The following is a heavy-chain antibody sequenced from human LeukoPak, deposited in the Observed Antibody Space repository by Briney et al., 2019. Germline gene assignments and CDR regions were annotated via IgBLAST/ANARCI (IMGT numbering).Heavy chain of an antibody. D-gene: IGHD1-26*01. CDR2: ISGKAGST. CDR3: AKKWGVGTTTLDYFDY. Sequence: GGSLRLSCAASGFTFSNYAMSWVRQAPGKGLEWVSGISGKAGSTYYADSVKGRFTISRDNSKNTLYLQMDSLTDDDTAVYYCAKKWGVGTTTLDYFDYWGQGTLVTVSS. V-gene: IGHV3-23*01. CDR1: GFTFSNYA. J-gene: IGHJ4*02.